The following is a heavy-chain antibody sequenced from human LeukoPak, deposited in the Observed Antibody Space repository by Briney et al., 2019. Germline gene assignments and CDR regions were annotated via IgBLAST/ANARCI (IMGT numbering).Heavy chain of an antibody. CDR1: GFTFSSYG. CDR3: AISGLGFGEFRGLDY. Sequence: GGSLRLSCAASGFTFSSYGMHWVRQAPGRGLEWVAIISYDGSNKYYADSVQGRFTISRDNSKNTLYLQMNSLRSEDTAVYYCAISGLGFGEFRGLDYWGQGTLVTVSS. J-gene: IGHJ4*02. D-gene: IGHD3-10*01. V-gene: IGHV3-30*03. CDR2: ISYDGSNK.